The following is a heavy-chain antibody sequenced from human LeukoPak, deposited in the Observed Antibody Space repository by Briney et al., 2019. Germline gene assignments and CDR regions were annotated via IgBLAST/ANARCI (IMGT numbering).Heavy chain of an antibody. V-gene: IGHV3-7*01. Sequence: GSLRLSCAASGFTFNIYWMSWVRQAPGKGLEWVANINQDGSEKYYVDSVKGRFTISRDNAMNSLYLQMNSLRGEDTAVYYCARRDGYNTFYFEYWGQGTLVTVSS. CDR1: GFTFNIYW. CDR3: ARRDGYNTFYFEY. J-gene: IGHJ4*02. CDR2: INQDGSEK. D-gene: IGHD5-24*01.